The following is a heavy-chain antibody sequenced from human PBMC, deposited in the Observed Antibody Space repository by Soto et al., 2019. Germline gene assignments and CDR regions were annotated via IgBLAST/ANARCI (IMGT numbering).Heavy chain of an antibody. Sequence: GGSLRLSCAASGFTFNMYAMSWVRQAPGKGLEWVSGIGGSGANTYYADFVKGRFTISRDNSKNTLYLQMDSLRAEDTAIYYCARTITGYFWAGAYWGQGTLVTVSS. J-gene: IGHJ4*02. V-gene: IGHV3-23*01. CDR2: IGGSGANT. CDR1: GFTFNMYA. D-gene: IGHD1-1*01. CDR3: ARTITGYFWAGAY.